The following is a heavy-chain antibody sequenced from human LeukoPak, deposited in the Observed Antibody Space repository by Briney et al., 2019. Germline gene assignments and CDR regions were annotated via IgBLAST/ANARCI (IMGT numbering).Heavy chain of an antibody. D-gene: IGHD5-18*01. Sequence: VASVKVSCKASGGTFSSYTISWVRQAPGQGLEWMGRIIPILGIANYAQKFQARVTITADKSTSTAYMELSSLRSEDTAVYYCARVGDTAMVQYYFDYWGQGTLVTVSS. CDR3: ARVGDTAMVQYYFDY. V-gene: IGHV1-69*02. CDR1: GGTFSSYT. J-gene: IGHJ4*02. CDR2: IIPILGIA.